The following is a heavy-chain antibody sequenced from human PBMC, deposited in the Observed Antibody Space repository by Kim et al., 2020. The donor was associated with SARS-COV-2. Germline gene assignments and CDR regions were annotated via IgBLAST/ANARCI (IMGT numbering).Heavy chain of an antibody. CDR1: GGSISSSSYY. CDR2: LGCGVRS. Sequence: SETLSLTCTVSGGSISSSSYYWGWIRQPPGKGLEWIGGLGCGVRSGGGPSLKSRVTISVDTSKNQFSLKLSSVTAADTAVYYCARVRLYCSGGSCYDYYFDYWGQGTLVTVSS. D-gene: IGHD2-15*01. J-gene: IGHJ4*02. CDR3: ARVRLYCSGGSCYDYYFDY. V-gene: IGHV4-39*01.